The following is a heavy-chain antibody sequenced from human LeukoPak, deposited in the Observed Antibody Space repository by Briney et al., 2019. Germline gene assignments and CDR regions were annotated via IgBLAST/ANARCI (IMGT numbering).Heavy chain of an antibody. Sequence: ASVKVSCKASGGTFSSYTITWVRQAPGQGLEWMGRNIPMVGVSKYAENFQGRVTITADKSTNTAYMEMSSLRSEDTAIYYCALLWFGGNWSDPWGQGTLVTVSS. V-gene: IGHV1-69*02. J-gene: IGHJ5*02. CDR2: NIPMVGVS. CDR3: ALLWFGGNWSDP. D-gene: IGHD3-10*01. CDR1: GGTFSSYT.